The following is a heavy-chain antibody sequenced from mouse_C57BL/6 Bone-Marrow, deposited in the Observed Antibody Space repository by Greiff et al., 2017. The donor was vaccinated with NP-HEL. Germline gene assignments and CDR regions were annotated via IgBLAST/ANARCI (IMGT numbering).Heavy chain of an antibody. D-gene: IGHD2-3*01. Sequence: QVQLQQPGAELVKPGASVKMSCKASGYTFTSYWITWVKQRPGQGLEWIGDIYPGSGSTNYNEKFTSKATLTVDTSSRTAYLQLSSLTSEVSAVDNCARSGDGYLYYFDYWGKGTTLTVSS. CDR2: IYPGSGST. J-gene: IGHJ2*01. V-gene: IGHV1-55*01. CDR1: GYTFTSYW. CDR3: ARSGDGYLYYFDY.